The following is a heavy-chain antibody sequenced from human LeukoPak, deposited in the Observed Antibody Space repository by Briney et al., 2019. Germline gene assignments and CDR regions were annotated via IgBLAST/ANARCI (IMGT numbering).Heavy chain of an antibody. D-gene: IGHD4-23*01. CDR3: ARPLGKGDAFDI. CDR1: GFTFTSYD. Sequence: GASVKVSCKGSGFTFTSYDFNWVRPATGQGLEWIGWMNPNRCNTGYAQKFQGRGTMTRNTSISTAYMEPSSLGSWDTAGYYRARPLGKGDAFDIWGQGTMLTDSS. J-gene: IGHJ3*02. CDR2: MNPNRCNT. V-gene: IGHV1-8*01.